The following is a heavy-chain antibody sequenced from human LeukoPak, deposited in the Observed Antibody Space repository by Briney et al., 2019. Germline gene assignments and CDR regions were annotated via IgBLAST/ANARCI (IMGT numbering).Heavy chain of an antibody. Sequence: SGTLSLTCSVSGYSISSGYYWGWIRQPPGKGLEWIGSIYHSGSTYYNPSLKSRVIISVDTSKNQFSLNLTSLTAADTAVYYCARDRKYYYHMDVWGKGTTVTISS. V-gene: IGHV4-38-2*02. J-gene: IGHJ6*03. CDR2: IYHSGST. CDR1: GYSISSGYY. CDR3: ARDRKYYYHMDV. D-gene: IGHD1-14*01.